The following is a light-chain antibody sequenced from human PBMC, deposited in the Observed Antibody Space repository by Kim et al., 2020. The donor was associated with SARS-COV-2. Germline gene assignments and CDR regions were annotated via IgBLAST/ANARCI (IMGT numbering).Light chain of an antibody. CDR3: AAWDDRLSGRV. CDR1: SSNIGSNY. CDR2: RNY. J-gene: IGLJ3*02. Sequence: GQTVTISCSGSSSNIGSNYVFWYQQLPGTAPKLLIYRNYQRPSGVPDRFSGSKSGTSASLAISGLRSEDEADYYCAAWDDRLSGRVLGGGTQLTVL. V-gene: IGLV1-47*02.